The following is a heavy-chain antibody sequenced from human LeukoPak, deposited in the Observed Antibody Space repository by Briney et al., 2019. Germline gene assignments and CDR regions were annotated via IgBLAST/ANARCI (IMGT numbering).Heavy chain of an antibody. V-gene: IGHV1-2*02. CDR3: VRVPGWLQVDY. CDR1: GYTFTGYY. J-gene: IGHJ4*02. D-gene: IGHD5-24*01. Sequence: ASVKVSCKASGYTFTGYYIHWVRQATGLGLEWMGWIHPPSGGTNYAEKLQGRVTMTRDTSISTAYMELTRLTSDDAGVYYCVRVPGWLQVDYWGQGTLLTVSS. CDR2: IHPPSGGT.